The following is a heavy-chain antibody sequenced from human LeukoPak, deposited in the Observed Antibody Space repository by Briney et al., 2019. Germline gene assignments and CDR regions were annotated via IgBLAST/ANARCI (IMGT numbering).Heavy chain of an antibody. V-gene: IGHV3-30*18. D-gene: IGHD3-3*01. CDR3: AKVGKGYYDFWSGYTMGSEEVY. CDR2: ISYDGSNK. J-gene: IGHJ4*02. CDR1: GFTFSNYA. Sequence: GGSLRLSCAASGFTFSNYAMSWVRQAPGKGLEWVAVISYDGSNKYYADSVKGRFTISRDNSKNTLYLQMNSLRAEDTAVYYCAKVGKGYYDFWSGYTMGSEEVYWGQGTLVTVSS.